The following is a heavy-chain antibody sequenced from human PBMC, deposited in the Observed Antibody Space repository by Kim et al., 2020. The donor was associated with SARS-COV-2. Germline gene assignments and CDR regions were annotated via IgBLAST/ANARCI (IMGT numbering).Heavy chain of an antibody. Sequence: GGGTYYEGSVKGRFTISRDNARNSLYLQMDSLRAEDTAVYFRVRENWFFDNWGQGSLVTVSS. J-gene: IGHJ4*02. CDR3: VRENWFFDN. CDR2: GGGT. D-gene: IGHD3-9*01. V-gene: IGHV3-7*01.